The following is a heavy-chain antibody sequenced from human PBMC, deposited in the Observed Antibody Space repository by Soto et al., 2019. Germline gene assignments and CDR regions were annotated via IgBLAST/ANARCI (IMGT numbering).Heavy chain of an antibody. V-gene: IGHV2-5*02. J-gene: IGHJ4*02. CDR3: AHVAPGYCSGGSCYESFD. CDR2: IYWDDDK. Sequence: QITLKESGPPLVKPTQTLTLTCTFSGFSLSTSGVGVGWIRQPPGKALEWLALIYWDDDKRYSPSLKSRLTITKVTSTNQVVLTMTNMDPVDTATYYCAHVAPGYCSGGSCYESFDWGQGTLVTVSS. D-gene: IGHD2-15*01. CDR1: GFSLSTSGVG.